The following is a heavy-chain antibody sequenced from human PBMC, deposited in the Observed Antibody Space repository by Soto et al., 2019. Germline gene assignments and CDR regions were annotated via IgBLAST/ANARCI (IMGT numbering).Heavy chain of an antibody. V-gene: IGHV3-7*01. J-gene: IGHJ4*02. D-gene: IGHD6-19*01. CDR3: AREGGAKYSSGWYPDY. CDR1: GFTFSSYW. CDR2: IKQDGSEK. Sequence: PGGSLRLSCAASGFTFSSYWMSWVRQAPWKGLEWVANIKQDGSEKYYVDSVKGRFTISRDNAKNSLYLQMNSLRAEDTAVYYCAREGGAKYSSGWYPDYWGQGTLVTVSS.